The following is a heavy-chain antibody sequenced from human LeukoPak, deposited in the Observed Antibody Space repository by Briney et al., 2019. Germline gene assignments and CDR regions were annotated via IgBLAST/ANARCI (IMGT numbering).Heavy chain of an antibody. J-gene: IGHJ6*02. CDR1: GGSISSGGYY. CDR2: IYYSGST. D-gene: IGHD3-10*01. V-gene: IGHV4-61*08. Sequence: ETLSLTCTVSGGSISSGGYYWSWIRQPPGKGLEWIGYIYYSGSTNYNPSLKSRVTISVDKSKNQFSLKLSSVTAADTAVYYCARDIPSPPLRGVNNYYGMDVWGQGTTVTVSS. CDR3: ARDIPSPPLRGVNNYYGMDV.